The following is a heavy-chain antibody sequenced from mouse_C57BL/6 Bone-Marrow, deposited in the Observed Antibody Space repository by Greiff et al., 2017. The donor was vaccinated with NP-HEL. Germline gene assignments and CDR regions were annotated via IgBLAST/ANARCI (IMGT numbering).Heavy chain of an antibody. D-gene: IGHD1-1*01. CDR2: ILPGSGST. J-gene: IGHJ1*03. CDR3: ARGEAYYYGSSYWYFDV. V-gene: IGHV1-9*01. CDR1: GYTFTGYW. Sequence: VKLMESGAELMKPGASVKLSCKATGYTFTGYWIEWVKQRPGHGLEWIGEILPGSGSTNYNEKFKGKATFTADTSSNTAYMQLSSLTTEDSAIYYCARGEAYYYGSSYWYFDVWGTGTTVTVSS.